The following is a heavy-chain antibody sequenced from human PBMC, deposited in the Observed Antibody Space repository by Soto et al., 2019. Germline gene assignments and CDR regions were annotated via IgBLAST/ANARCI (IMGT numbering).Heavy chain of an antibody. D-gene: IGHD3-10*01. CDR3: ARDLATMVRGVIIGRNHFDY. Sequence: PGGSLRLSCAASGFTFSTYSMNWVRQAPGKGLQWVSSISSSSTSIYYADSVKGRFTISRDNAKNTLYLQMNSLRAEDTAVYYCARDLATMVRGVIIGRNHFDYWGQGTLVTVSS. J-gene: IGHJ4*02. CDR2: ISSSSTSI. V-gene: IGHV3-21*01. CDR1: GFTFSTYS.